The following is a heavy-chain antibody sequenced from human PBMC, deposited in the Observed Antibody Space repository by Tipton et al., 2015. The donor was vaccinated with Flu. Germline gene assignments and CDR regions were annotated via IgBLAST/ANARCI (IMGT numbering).Heavy chain of an antibody. V-gene: IGHV4-39*07. D-gene: IGHD2-15*01. CDR3: ARGIGQDLYYYYGMDV. J-gene: IGHJ6*02. Sequence: TLSLTCTVSGGSISSSSYYWGWIRQPPGKGLEWIGSIYYSGSTYYNPSLKSRVTTSVDTSKNQFSLKLSSVTAADTAVYYCARGIGQDLYYYYGMDVWGQGTTVTVSS. CDR1: GGSISSSSYY. CDR2: IYYSGST.